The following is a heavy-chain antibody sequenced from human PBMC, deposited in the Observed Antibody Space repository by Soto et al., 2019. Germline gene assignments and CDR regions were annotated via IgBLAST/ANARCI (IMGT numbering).Heavy chain of an antibody. Sequence: PGSYLRLSCEHSGFTFGDSYLSWIRQAPGNGLEWLSYISPGSRYPAYADSVKGRLTISIDTSKNQFSLILNSVKVADTAIYYCVGTGTTDDYWGRGTPVTV. V-gene: IGHV3-11*03. D-gene: IGHD1-1*01. CDR1: GFTFGDSY. J-gene: IGHJ4*02. CDR2: ISPGSRYP. CDR3: VGTGTTDDY.